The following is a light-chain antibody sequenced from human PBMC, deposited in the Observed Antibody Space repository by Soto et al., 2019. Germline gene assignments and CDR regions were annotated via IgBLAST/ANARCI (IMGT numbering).Light chain of an antibody. CDR1: QSVRSY. CDR3: QQRSNWPLT. J-gene: IGKJ4*01. CDR2: NAS. V-gene: IGKV3-11*01. Sequence: EIVLTQSPGTLSLSPGERATLSCRASQSVRSYLAWYQQKPSQAPRLLIYNASNRATGIPARFSGSGSGTDFTLTISSLEPEDFAVYYCQQRSNWPLTFGGGTKVEI.